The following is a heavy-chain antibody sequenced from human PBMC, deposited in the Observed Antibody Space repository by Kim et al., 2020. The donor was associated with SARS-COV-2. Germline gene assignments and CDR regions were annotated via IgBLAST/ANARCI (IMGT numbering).Heavy chain of an antibody. CDR2: IWYDGSNK. CDR1: GFTFSSYG. Sequence: GGSLRLSCAASGFTFSSYGMHWVRQAPGKGLEWVAVIWYDGSNKYYADSVKGRFTISRDNSKNTLYLQMNSLRAEDTAVYYCAREGYSGYALDYWGQGTLVTVSS. D-gene: IGHD5-12*01. J-gene: IGHJ4*02. CDR3: AREGYSGYALDY. V-gene: IGHV3-33*01.